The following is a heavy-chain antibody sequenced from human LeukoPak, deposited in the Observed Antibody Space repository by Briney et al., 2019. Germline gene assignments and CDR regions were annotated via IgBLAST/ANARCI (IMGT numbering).Heavy chain of an antibody. CDR2: IYPGESDT. V-gene: IGHV5-51*01. CDR3: ARRGKPKPSSSSEFYFDY. D-gene: IGHD6-6*01. Sequence: GESLQISCQGAGYSFTSYWIGWVRPMPGKGREWMGIIYPGESDTRYSPSFQGQVTISADKSITPAYLQWSSLKASDTAMYYCARRGKPKPSSSSEFYFDYWGQGTLVTVSS. J-gene: IGHJ4*02. CDR1: GYSFTSYW.